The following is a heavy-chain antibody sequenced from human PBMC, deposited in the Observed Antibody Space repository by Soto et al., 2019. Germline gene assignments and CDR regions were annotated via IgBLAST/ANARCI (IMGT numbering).Heavy chain of an antibody. D-gene: IGHD3-22*01. J-gene: IGHJ4*02. CDR2: LYYVRRA. Sequence: QVQLQESGPGLVKPSETLSLTCAVSGDSISSYYCIWIRQPPGKGLEPIGYLYYVRRANYNPSLQSRVTLSVDTTTNQCSLTLSSMTAADTAVYYCALRSMAVVPEYWGQGTLVTVSS. CDR1: GDSISSYY. CDR3: ALRSMAVVPEY. V-gene: IGHV4-59*01.